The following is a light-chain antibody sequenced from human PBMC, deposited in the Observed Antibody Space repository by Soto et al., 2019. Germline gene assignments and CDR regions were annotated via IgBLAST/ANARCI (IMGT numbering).Light chain of an antibody. V-gene: IGKV3-15*01. CDR1: QSVSSN. J-gene: IGKJ5*01. CDR3: QQYNNWASIT. CDR2: GAS. Sequence: EIVMTPSPATLSVSPGERATLSCRASQSVSSNLAWYQQKPGQAPRLLIYGASTRATGIPARFSGSGSGTEFTLTISSLQSEDFAVYYCQQYNNWASITFGQGTRLEIK.